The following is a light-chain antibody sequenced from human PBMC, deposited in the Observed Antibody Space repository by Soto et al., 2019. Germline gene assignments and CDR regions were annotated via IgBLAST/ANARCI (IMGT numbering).Light chain of an antibody. V-gene: IGKV3-20*01. CDR2: GAS. CDR1: QSVSRNY. Sequence: EIVLTQSPGTLSLSPGERATLSCRASQSVSRNYLAWYQQKLGQAPRLLIYGASSRVAGVPDRFSGSGSGTDFTLTISRLEPEDFAVFYCQQYVTSPHTFGQGTKVDIK. J-gene: IGKJ2*01. CDR3: QQYVTSPHT.